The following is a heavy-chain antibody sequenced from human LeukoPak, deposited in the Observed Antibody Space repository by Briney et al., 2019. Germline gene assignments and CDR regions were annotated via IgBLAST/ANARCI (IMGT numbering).Heavy chain of an antibody. CDR2: ISAYNGNT. Sequence: GASVKVSFNASVYTFTSYGISWVRQAPGQGLEWMGWISAYNGNTNYEQKLQGRVTMTTDTSTSTAYMELRSLRSDDTAVYYCARDDSNDYTTVTTSAWFDPWGQGTLVTVSS. CDR3: ARDDSNDYTTVTTSAWFDP. D-gene: IGHD4-17*01. CDR1: VYTFTSYG. V-gene: IGHV1-18*01. J-gene: IGHJ5*02.